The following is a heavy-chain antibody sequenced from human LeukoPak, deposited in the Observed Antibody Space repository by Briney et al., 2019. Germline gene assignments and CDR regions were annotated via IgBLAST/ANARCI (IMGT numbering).Heavy chain of an antibody. D-gene: IGHD3-10*01. J-gene: IGHJ4*02. V-gene: IGHV3-9*01. CDR3: AKDLSSGSYLDY. CDR1: GFTFDDYA. Sequence: GGSLRLSCAASGFTFDDYAMHWVRQAPGKGLEWVSGISWNSGSISYADSVKGRFTISRDNAKNSLYLQMNSLRAEDTALYYCAKDLSSGSYLDYWGQGTVVTVSS. CDR2: ISWNSGSI.